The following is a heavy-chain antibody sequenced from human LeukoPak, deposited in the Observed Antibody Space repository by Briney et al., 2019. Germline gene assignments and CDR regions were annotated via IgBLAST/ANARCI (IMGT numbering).Heavy chain of an antibody. D-gene: IGHD3-3*01. V-gene: IGHV7-4-1*02. CDR3: ARLYYDFWSGYYPIDY. J-gene: IGHJ4*02. CDR1: GYTFTSYA. CDR2: INTNTGNP. Sequence: ASAEVSCKASGYTFTSYAMNWVRQAPGQGLEWMGWINTNTGNPTYAQGFTGRFVFSLDTSVSTAYLQISSLKAEDTAVYYCARLYYDFWSGYYPIDYWGQGTLVTVSS.